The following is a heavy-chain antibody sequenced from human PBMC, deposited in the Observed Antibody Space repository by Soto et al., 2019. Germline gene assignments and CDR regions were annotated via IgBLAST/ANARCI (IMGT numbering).Heavy chain of an antibody. CDR2: VPYDGSKN. D-gene: IGHD4-17*01. CDR1: GFTFSDYG. V-gene: IGHV3-30*18. J-gene: IGHJ4*02. Sequence: QVQLVESGGGGVQPGRSLRLSCVASGFTFSDYGMHWVRQAPGKGLEWVAVVPYDGSKNYYADSVKGRFTISRDNSKNTLYLQMNSLRAEDTAIYYCAKDLSVIATVNYFDYWGQGTLVTVSS. CDR3: AKDLSVIATVNYFDY.